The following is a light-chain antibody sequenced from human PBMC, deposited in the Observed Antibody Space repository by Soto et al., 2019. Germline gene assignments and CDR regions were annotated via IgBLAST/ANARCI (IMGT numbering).Light chain of an antibody. CDR1: QSISSY. CDR2: DAS. CDR3: QQRNSWPIT. J-gene: IGKJ5*01. V-gene: IGKV3-11*01. Sequence: EIVLTQSPATLSLSPGERATLSCRASQSISSYLAWYQQKPGQAPRLLIYDASNRATAIPARFSGSGSGTNFTLTISSLEPEDFAVYYCQQRNSWPITLGQGTRLEIK.